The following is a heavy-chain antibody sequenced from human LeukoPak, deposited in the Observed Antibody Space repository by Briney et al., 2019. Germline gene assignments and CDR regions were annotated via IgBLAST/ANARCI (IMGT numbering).Heavy chain of an antibody. Sequence: PGGSLRLSCAASGFTFDDYAMHWVRQAPGKGLEWVSLISGDGGSTYYADSVKGRFTISRDNAKNSLYLQMNSLRAEDTAVYYCARDRIVGATDYWGQGTLVTVSS. J-gene: IGHJ4*02. CDR3: ARDRIVGATDY. CDR2: ISGDGGST. D-gene: IGHD1-26*01. V-gene: IGHV3-43*02. CDR1: GFTFDDYA.